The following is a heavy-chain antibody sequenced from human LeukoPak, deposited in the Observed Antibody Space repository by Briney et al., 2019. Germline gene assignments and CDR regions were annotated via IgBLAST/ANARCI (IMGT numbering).Heavy chain of an antibody. CDR2: INPSGST. J-gene: IGHJ6*03. CDR1: GGSFSGYH. CDR3: ATGPHDITRRVVVMTSVSYYLDV. V-gene: IGHV4-34*01. D-gene: IGHD3-22*01. Sequence: SGTLSLTCAAYGGSFSGYHWTWIRQSPGKGLEWIGDINPSGSTYYNPSLKSRLTIYVDTSKNQFSLKLRYVTAADTAVYYCATGPHDITRRVVVMTSVSYYLDVWGKGTTVTVS.